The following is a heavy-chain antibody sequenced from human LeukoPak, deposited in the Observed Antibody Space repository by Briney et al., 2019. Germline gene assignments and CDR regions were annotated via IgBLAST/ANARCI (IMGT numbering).Heavy chain of an antibody. V-gene: IGHV1-8*01. CDR2: MNPNSGNT. J-gene: IGHJ4*02. D-gene: IGHD5-18*01. Sequence: ASVKVSCKASGYTFTSYDINWVRQASGQGLEWMGWMNPNSGNTGYAQKFQGRVTMTRNTSISTAYMELSSLRSEDTAVYYCARGGIRGYSYVNGYWGQGTLVTVSS. CDR3: ARGGIRGYSYVNGY. CDR1: GYTFTSYD.